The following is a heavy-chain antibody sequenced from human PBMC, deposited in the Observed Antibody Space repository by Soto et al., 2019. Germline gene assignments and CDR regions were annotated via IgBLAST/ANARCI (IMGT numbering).Heavy chain of an antibody. CDR3: ATVDDYGDNGLDS. D-gene: IGHD4-17*01. V-gene: IGHV3-33*03. J-gene: IGHJ5*01. CDR2: ILNDGSRQ. Sequence: QVQLVESGGGVVQPGRSLRLSCEASGFTFSHYGMHWVRQAPGKGLEWVAVILNDGSRQHYPDSVKGRLTISRDNSKNTMYLDINSVTVVEPAVYYCATVDDYGDNGLDSWGQGTLVTVSS. CDR1: GFTFSHYG.